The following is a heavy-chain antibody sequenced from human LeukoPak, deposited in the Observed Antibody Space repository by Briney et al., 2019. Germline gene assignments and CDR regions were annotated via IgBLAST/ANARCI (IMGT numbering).Heavy chain of an antibody. D-gene: IGHD6-13*01. V-gene: IGHV4-31*03. CDR3: ARDQEGAAAGYYYYYGMDV. J-gene: IGHJ6*02. CDR2: IYYSGST. Sequence: SQTLSLTCTVSGGSISSGGYYWSWIRQHPGKGLEWIGYIYYSGSTYYNPSLKSRVTISVDTSKNQFSLKLSSVTAADTAVYYCARDQEGAAAGYYYYYGMDVWGQGTTVTVSS. CDR1: GGSISSGGYY.